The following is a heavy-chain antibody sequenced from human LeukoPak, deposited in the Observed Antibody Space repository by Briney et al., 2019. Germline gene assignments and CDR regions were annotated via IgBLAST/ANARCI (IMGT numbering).Heavy chain of an antibody. Sequence: PGGSLRLSCAASGFTFSSYAMSWVRQASGKGLEWVGRIRSKANSYATAYAASVKGRFTISRDDSKNTAYLQMNSLKTEDTAVYYCTISKRAVTFPWGYYGMDVWGQGTTVTVSS. J-gene: IGHJ6*02. CDR3: TISKRAVTFPWGYYGMDV. CDR2: IRSKANSYAT. D-gene: IGHD4-11*01. CDR1: GFTFSSYA. V-gene: IGHV3-73*01.